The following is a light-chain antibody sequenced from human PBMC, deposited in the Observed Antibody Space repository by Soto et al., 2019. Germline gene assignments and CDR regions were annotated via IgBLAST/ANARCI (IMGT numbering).Light chain of an antibody. J-gene: IGKJ1*01. Sequence: DIQMTQSPSSLSASVGDRVTITCRASQSISSYLNWYQQKPGKAPKLLIYAASSLQSGVPSRFSGSGSGTDFTLTISSLQPEDFATYYCQQGYREGTFGPGTKVEIK. CDR2: AAS. CDR3: QQGYREGT. CDR1: QSISSY. V-gene: IGKV1-39*01.